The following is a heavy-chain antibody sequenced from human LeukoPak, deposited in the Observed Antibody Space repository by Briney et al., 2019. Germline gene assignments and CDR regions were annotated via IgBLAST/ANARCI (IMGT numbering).Heavy chain of an antibody. CDR2: INHSGST. CDR3: ARVLYDFWSGYYDY. D-gene: IGHD3-3*01. Sequence: GSLRLSCAASGFTFSSYAVSWIRQPPGKGREWIGEINHSGSTNYNPSLKSRVTISVDTSKNQFSLKLSSVTAADTAVYYCARVLYDFWSGYYDYWGQGTLVTVSS. CDR1: GFTFSSYA. V-gene: IGHV4-34*01. J-gene: IGHJ4*02.